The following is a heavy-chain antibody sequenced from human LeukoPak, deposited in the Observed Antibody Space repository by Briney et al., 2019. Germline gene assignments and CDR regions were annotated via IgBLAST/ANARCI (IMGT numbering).Heavy chain of an antibody. CDR2: ISSSSSYI. CDR1: GFTFSSYS. CDR3: ARDPYCSSTSCYLDAFDI. Sequence: GGSLRLSCAASGFTFSSYSMNWVRKAPGKGLEWVSSISSSSSYIYYADSVKGRFTISRDNAKNSLYLQMNSLRAEDTAVYYCARDPYCSSTSCYLDAFDIWGQGTMVTVSS. V-gene: IGHV3-21*01. D-gene: IGHD2-2*01. J-gene: IGHJ3*02.